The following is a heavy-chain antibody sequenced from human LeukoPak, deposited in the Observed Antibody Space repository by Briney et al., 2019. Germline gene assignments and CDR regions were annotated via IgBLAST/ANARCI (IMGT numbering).Heavy chain of an antibody. CDR1: GGTFSSYA. Sequence: ASVKVSCKASGGTFSSYAISWVRQAPGQGLEWMGGIIPIFGTANYAQKFQGRVTITADESTSTAYMELSSLRSDDTAVYYCARDSSGYSSGWYPDYWGQGTLVTVSS. CDR2: IIPIFGTA. CDR3: ARDSSGYSSGWYPDY. D-gene: IGHD6-19*01. V-gene: IGHV1-69*13. J-gene: IGHJ4*02.